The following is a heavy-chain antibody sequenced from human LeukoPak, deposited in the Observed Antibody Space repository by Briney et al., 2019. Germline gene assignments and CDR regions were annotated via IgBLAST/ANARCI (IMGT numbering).Heavy chain of an antibody. D-gene: IGHD3-22*01. Sequence: QAGGSLRLSCAASGFTFSSYSMNWVRQAPGKGLEWVSYISSSGSTIYYADSVKGRFTISRDNAKNSLYLQMNSLRAEDTAVYYCAKAPRPYYYDSSGYYYSWGQGTLVTVSS. J-gene: IGHJ4*02. CDR2: ISSSGSTI. CDR3: AKAPRPYYYDSSGYYYS. CDR1: GFTFSSYS. V-gene: IGHV3-48*04.